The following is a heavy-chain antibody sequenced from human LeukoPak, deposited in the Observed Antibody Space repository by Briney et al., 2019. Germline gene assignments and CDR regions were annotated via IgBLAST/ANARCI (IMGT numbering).Heavy chain of an antibody. V-gene: IGHV1-18*01. D-gene: IGHD2-2*01. Sequence: KLQGRVTMTTDTSTSTAYMELRSLRSDDTAVYYCARVALVVPAFDPWGQGTLVTVSS. CDR3: ARVALVVPAFDP. J-gene: IGHJ5*02.